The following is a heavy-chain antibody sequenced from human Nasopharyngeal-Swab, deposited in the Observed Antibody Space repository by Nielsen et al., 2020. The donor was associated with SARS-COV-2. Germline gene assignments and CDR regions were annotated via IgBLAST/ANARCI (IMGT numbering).Heavy chain of an antibody. V-gene: IGHV3-30*18. J-gene: IGHJ6*03. D-gene: IGHD3-3*01. CDR1: GFTFSSYG. Sequence: GESLKISCAASGFTFSSYGMHWVRQAPGKGLEWVAVISFDGSNKYYADSVKGRFTISRDNSKNTLYLQMNSLRAEDTAVHYCAKDRDDAYYFYYYMDVWGKGTTVTVSS. CDR3: AKDRDDAYYFYYYMDV. CDR2: ISFDGSNK.